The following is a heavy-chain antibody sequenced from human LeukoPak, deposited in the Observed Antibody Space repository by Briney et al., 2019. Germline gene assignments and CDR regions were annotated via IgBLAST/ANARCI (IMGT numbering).Heavy chain of an antibody. D-gene: IGHD6-19*01. CDR2: INHSGST. V-gene: IGHV4-34*01. CDR3: ARPIRAAGRDAFDI. J-gene: IGHJ3*02. CDR1: GGSFSGYY. Sequence: SETLSLTCAVYGGSFSGYYWSWIRQPPGKGLEWIGEINHSGSTNYNPSLKSRVTISVDTSKNQFSLKLSSVTAADTAVYYCARPIRAAGRDAFDIWGQGTMVTVSS.